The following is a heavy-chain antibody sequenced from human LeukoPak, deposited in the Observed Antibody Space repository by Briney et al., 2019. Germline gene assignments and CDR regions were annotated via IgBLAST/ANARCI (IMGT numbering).Heavy chain of an antibody. CDR1: GFTFSRYW. V-gene: IGHV3-7*01. D-gene: IGHD2-2*01. J-gene: IGHJ4*02. CDR3: VSCGTTTCIIRFDH. Sequence: PGGSLRLSCAASGFTFSRYWMNWVRPAPGKGLEWVASIKEDGSEKSYVDSVKGRFTISRDNAKNSLYLQMNSLRAEDTAVYYCVSCGTTTCIIRFDHWGQGTLVTVSS. CDR2: IKEDGSEK.